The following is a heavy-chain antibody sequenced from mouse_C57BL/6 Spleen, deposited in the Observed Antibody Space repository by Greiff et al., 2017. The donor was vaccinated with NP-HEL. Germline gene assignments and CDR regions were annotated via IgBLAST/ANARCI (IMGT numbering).Heavy chain of an antibody. D-gene: IGHD1-1*01. CDR2: IDPSDSYT. CDR1: GYTFTSYW. V-gene: IGHV1-59*01. J-gene: IGHJ2*01. Sequence: QVQLQQPGAELVRPGTSVKLSCKASGYTFTSYWMHWVKQRPGQGLEWIGVIDPSDSYTNYNQKFKGKATLTVDTSSSTAYRQLSSLTSEDSAVYYCARFYYYGSSFDYWGQGTTLTVSS. CDR3: ARFYYYGSSFDY.